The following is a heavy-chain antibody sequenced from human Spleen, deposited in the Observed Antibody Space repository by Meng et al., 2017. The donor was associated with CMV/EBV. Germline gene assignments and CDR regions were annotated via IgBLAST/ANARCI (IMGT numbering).Heavy chain of an antibody. CDR1: GFTFSSYW. CDR2: IKQDGSEQ. V-gene: IGHV3-7*01. CDR3: ARVARTPTNSYAFDS. J-gene: IGHJ4*02. Sequence: GESLKISCAASGFTFSSYWMPWVRRAPGKGLEWVANIKQDGSEQYYADSVRGRFTISRDNAKNSLYLQMNSLRAEDTAVYYCARVARTPTNSYAFDSWGQGALVTVSS. D-gene: IGHD2-8*01.